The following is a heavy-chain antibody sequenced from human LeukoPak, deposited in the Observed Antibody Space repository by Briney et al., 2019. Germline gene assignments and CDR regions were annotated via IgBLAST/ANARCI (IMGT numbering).Heavy chain of an antibody. V-gene: IGHV4-4*07. Sequence: SETLSLTCTVSGGSISSYYWSWIRQPAGKGLEWIGRIYTSGSTNYNPSLKSRVTMSVDTSKNQFSLKLSSVTAADTAVYYCAGDLNSGSYYANWFDPWGQGTLVTVSS. CDR3: AGDLNSGSYYANWFDP. D-gene: IGHD1-26*01. J-gene: IGHJ5*02. CDR2: IYTSGST. CDR1: GGSISSYY.